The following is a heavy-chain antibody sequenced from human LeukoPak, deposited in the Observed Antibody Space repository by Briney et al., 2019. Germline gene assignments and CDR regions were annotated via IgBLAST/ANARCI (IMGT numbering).Heavy chain of an antibody. Sequence: GASVKVSCKASGGTFSSYAIGWVRQAPGQGLEWMGGIIPIFGTANYAQKFQGRVTITADESTSTAYMELSSLRSEDTAVYYYARGQTYYDFWSGYRTFDYWGQGTLVTVSS. J-gene: IGHJ4*02. CDR2: IIPIFGTA. V-gene: IGHV1-69*13. CDR1: GGTFSSYA. D-gene: IGHD3-3*01. CDR3: ARGQTYYDFWSGYRTFDY.